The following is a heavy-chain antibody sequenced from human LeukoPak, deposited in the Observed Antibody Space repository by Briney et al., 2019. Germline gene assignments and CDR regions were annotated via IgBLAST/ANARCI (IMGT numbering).Heavy chain of an antibody. CDR3: AGHHPRNTVDF. CDR2: ISDIGSI. D-gene: IGHD2/OR15-2a*01. V-gene: IGHV4-59*08. Sequence: SETLSLTCTVSGGSISSYYWSWIRPPPGKGLEWIAYISDIGSINYNPSLKSRVTISLETSKNQFSLKLSSVTAADTAVYYCAGHHPRNTVDFWGQGTLVTVSS. CDR1: GGSISSYY. J-gene: IGHJ4*02.